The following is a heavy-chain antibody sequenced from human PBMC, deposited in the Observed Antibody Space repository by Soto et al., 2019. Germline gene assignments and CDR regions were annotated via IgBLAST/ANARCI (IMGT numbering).Heavy chain of an antibody. J-gene: IGHJ5*02. CDR3: ARETLAVAGTRWFDP. D-gene: IGHD6-19*01. Sequence: PSATLSLTCAVYGGSFSGYYWSWIRQPPGKGLEWIGEINHSGSTNYNPSLKSRVTISVDTSKNQFSLKLSSVTAADTAVYYCARETLAVAGTRWFDPWGQGTLVTVS. V-gene: IGHV4-34*01. CDR2: INHSGST. CDR1: GGSFSGYY.